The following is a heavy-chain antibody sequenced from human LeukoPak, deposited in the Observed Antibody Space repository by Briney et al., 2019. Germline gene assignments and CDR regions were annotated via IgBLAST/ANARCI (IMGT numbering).Heavy chain of an antibody. CDR1: GGSFSGYY. Sequence: SETLSLTCAVYGGSFSGYYWSWIRQPPGKGLEWIGEINHSGSTNYNPSLKSRVTISVDTSKNQFSLKLSSVTAADTAVYYCARGSCSSTSCYNYYYYDMDVWGQGTTVTVSS. D-gene: IGHD2-2*02. J-gene: IGHJ6*02. V-gene: IGHV4-34*01. CDR3: ARGSCSSTSCYNYYYYDMDV. CDR2: INHSGST.